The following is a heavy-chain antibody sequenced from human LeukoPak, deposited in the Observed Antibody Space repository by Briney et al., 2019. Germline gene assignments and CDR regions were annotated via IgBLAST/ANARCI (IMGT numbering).Heavy chain of an antibody. CDR3: ARGIAAAGTEYYYYYMDV. CDR2: IFYSGST. Sequence: SETLSLTCTVSGGSISTYYWSWIRQPPGKGLEWIGYIFYSGSTNYNPSLKSRVTISVDTSKNQFSLKLSSVTAADTAVYYCARGIAAAGTEYYYYYMDVWGKGTTVTISS. V-gene: IGHV4-59*01. CDR1: GGSISTYY. D-gene: IGHD6-13*01. J-gene: IGHJ6*03.